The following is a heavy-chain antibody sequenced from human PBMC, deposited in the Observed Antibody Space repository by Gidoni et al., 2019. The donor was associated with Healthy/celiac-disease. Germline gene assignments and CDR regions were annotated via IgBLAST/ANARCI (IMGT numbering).Heavy chain of an antibody. V-gene: IGHV4-4*02. CDR2: IYHSGST. J-gene: IGHJ4*02. Sequence: EWIGEIYHSGSTNYNPSLKSRVTISVDKSKNQFSLKLSSVTAADTAVYYCAREEAGTIDYWGQGTLVTVSS. CDR3: AREEAGTIDY. D-gene: IGHD6-13*01.